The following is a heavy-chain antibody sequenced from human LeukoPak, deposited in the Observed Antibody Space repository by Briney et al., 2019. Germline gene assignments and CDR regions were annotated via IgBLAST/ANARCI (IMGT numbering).Heavy chain of an antibody. CDR3: ARRDVLIVTLVP. V-gene: IGHV3-11*01. Sequence: NPGGSLSLSCAASGFTFSDYYMSWIRQAPGKGLEWGSYISGSGSTKYYADSVKGQFTISRDNANTPLYLQRNSLRADDTAGYYWARRDVLIVTLVPWGQGTLVTVSS. D-gene: IGHD3-16*02. CDR2: ISGSGSTK. J-gene: IGHJ5*02. CDR1: GFTFSDYY.